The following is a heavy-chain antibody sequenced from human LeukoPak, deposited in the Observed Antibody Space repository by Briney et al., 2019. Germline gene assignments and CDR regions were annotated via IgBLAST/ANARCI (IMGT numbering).Heavy chain of an antibody. CDR1: GFTFSSYS. V-gene: IGHV3-21*01. J-gene: IGHJ4*02. Sequence: SGESLRLSCAASGFTFSSYSMNWVRQAPGKGLEWVSSISSSSSYIYYADSVKGRFTISRDNAKNSLYLQMNSLRAEDTAVYYCASFFLGYCSSTSCYGPDYWGQGTLVTVSS. CDR2: ISSSSSYI. D-gene: IGHD2-2*01. CDR3: ASFFLGYCSSTSCYGPDY.